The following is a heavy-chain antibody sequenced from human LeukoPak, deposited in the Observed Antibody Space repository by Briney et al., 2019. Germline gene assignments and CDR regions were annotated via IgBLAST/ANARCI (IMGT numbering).Heavy chain of an antibody. CDR3: ARCPYYYDTSGYFEGFDY. J-gene: IGHJ4*02. CDR1: GYRFTRHW. D-gene: IGHD3-22*01. CDR2: IYPGDSDT. Sequence: GESLKISCKGSGYRFTRHWIGWVRQMPGKGLEWMGIIYPGDSDTRYSPSFQGQVTISADKSISTAYMQWSSLKVSDTAMYYCARCPYYYDTSGYFEGFDYWGQRTLVTVSS. V-gene: IGHV5-51*01.